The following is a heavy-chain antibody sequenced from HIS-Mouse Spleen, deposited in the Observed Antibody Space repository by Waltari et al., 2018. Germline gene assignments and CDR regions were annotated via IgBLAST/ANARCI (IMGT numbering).Heavy chain of an antibody. CDR1: GGSFSGYY. J-gene: IGHJ4*02. V-gene: IGHV4-34*01. Sequence: QVQLQQWGAGLLKPSETLSLTCAVYGGSFSGYYWSWIRQPSGKGRDWIGEINHSGSSNYNPSLKSRVTISVDTSKNQFSLKLSSVTAADTAVYYCARGLVLQLVLDYWGQGTLVTVSS. CDR2: INHSGSS. D-gene: IGHD6-13*01. CDR3: ARGLVLQLVLDY.